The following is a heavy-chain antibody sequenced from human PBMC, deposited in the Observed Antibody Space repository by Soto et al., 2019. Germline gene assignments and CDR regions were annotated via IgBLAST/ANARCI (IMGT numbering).Heavy chain of an antibody. CDR3: ARYTAMVTGAFDI. J-gene: IGHJ3*02. CDR2: IYYSGST. D-gene: IGHD5-18*01. V-gene: IGHV4-31*03. Sequence: QVQLQESGPGLVKPSQTLSLTCTVSGGSISSGGYYWSWIRQHPGKGLEWIGYIYYSGSTYYNPSLKSRVTISVDTSKDQCSLKLSSVTAADTAVYYCARYTAMVTGAFDIWGQGTMVTVSS. CDR1: GGSISSGGYY.